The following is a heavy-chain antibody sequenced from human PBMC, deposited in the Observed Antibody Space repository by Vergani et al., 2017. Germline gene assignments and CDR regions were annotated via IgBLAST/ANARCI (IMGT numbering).Heavy chain of an antibody. CDR1: GFTVSSNY. CDR2: IYSGGST. CDR3: ARVRVRGVFIDY. J-gene: IGHJ4*02. Sequence: VQLVESGGGVVQPGRSLRLSCAASGFTVSSNYMSWVRQAPGNGLEWVSVIYSGGSTYYPDSVKGRFTISRHNSKSTLYLQMNGLRAEDTAVYYCARVRVRGVFIDYSGQRSLVTVSS. V-gene: IGHV3-53*04. D-gene: IGHD3-10*01.